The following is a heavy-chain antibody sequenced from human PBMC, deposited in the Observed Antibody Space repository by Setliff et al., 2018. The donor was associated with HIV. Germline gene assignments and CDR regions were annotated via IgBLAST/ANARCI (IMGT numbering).Heavy chain of an antibody. CDR2: ISSSSTYT. CDR3: ASHFGYCSSTSCEGY. CDR1: GFIFSDYY. V-gene: IGHV3-11*03. J-gene: IGHJ4*02. D-gene: IGHD2-2*01. Sequence: GSLRLSCAASGFIFSDYYMSWIRQAPGKGLEWVSYISSSSTYTNYLDSVKGRFTISRDNAKNSLYLQMNSLRAEDTAVYYCASHFGYCSSTSCEGYWGQGALVTVSS.